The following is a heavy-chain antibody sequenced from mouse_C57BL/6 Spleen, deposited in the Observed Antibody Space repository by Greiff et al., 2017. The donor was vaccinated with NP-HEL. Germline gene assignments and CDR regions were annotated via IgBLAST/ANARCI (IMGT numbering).Heavy chain of an antibody. J-gene: IGHJ2*01. CDR3: ARYQDYFDY. CDR1: GFTFTDYY. V-gene: IGHV7-3*01. Sequence: EVNLVESGGGLVQPGGSLSLSCAASGFTFTDYYMSWVRQPPGKALEWLGFIRNKANGYTTEYSASVKGRFNISRDNSQSILYLQMNALRAEDSATYHCARYQDYFDYWGQGTTLTVSS. CDR2: IRNKANGYTT.